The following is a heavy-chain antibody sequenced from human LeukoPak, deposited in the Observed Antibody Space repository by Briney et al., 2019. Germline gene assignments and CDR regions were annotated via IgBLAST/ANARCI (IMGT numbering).Heavy chain of an antibody. CDR3: ARGDIVLMVYAMAGFDY. J-gene: IGHJ4*02. Sequence: GGSLRLSCAASGFTFSSYSMNWVRQAPGKGLEWVSYISSSSSTIYYADSVKGRFTISRDNAKNSLYLQMNSLRAEDTAVYYCARGDIVLMVYAMAGFDYWGQGTLVTVSS. CDR1: GFTFSSYS. D-gene: IGHD2-8*01. CDR2: ISSSSSTI. V-gene: IGHV3-48*01.